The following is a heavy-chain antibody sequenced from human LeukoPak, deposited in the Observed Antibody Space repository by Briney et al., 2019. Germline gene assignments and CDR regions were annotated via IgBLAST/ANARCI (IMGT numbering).Heavy chain of an antibody. CDR3: ARADNYDSSGSHFDY. CDR2: IIPILGIA. J-gene: IGHJ4*02. D-gene: IGHD3-22*01. Sequence: ASVKVSCKASGGTFSSYAISWVRQAPGQGLAWMGRIIPILGIANYAQKFQGRVTITADKSTSTAYMELSSLRSEDTAVYYCARADNYDSSGSHFDYWGQGTLVTVSS. V-gene: IGHV1-69*04. CDR1: GGTFSSYA.